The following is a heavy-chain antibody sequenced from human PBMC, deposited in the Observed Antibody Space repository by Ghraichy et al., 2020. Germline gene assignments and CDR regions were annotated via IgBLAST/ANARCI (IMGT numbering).Heavy chain of an antibody. V-gene: IGHV4-59*01. CDR2: IYYSGST. D-gene: IGHD6-19*01. CDR1: GGSISSYY. CDR3: ARERKAVASYYYYGMDV. Sequence: SETLSLTCTVSGGSISSYYWSWIRQPPGKGLEWIGYIYYSGSTNYNPSLKSRVTISVDTSKNQFSLKLSSVTAADPAVYYCARERKAVASYYYYGMDVWGQGTTFTVSS. J-gene: IGHJ6*02.